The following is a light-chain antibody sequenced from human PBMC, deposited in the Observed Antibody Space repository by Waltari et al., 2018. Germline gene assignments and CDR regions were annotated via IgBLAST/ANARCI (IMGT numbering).Light chain of an antibody. CDR1: QPILYSSNKRNY. CDR2: RAS. V-gene: IGKV4-1*01. J-gene: IGKJ5*01. CDR3: QQYYSNPIT. Sequence: DIVMTQSPDSLAVSLGERATINCKSSQPILYSSNKRNYLAWYQQKPVQPPRLLIYRASTRESGVPDRFSGSGSGTHFTLTISSLQAEDVAVYYCQQYYSNPITFGQGTRLEIK.